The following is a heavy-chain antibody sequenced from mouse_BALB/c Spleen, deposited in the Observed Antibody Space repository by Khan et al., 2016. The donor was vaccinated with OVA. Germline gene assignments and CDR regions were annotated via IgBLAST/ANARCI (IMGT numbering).Heavy chain of an antibody. CDR2: INTYTGEP. J-gene: IGHJ1*01. D-gene: IGHD1-1*02. Sequence: QIQLVQSGPELKKPGETVKISCKASGYTFTNYGMNWVKQAPGKGLKWMGWINTYTGEPTYVDDFKGRFAFSLETSASTAYLQINNLKNENSFTYLCASGGYWYFDVWAQGPRSPSPQ. CDR1: GYTFTNYG. CDR3: ASGGYWYFDV. V-gene: IGHV9-3-1*01.